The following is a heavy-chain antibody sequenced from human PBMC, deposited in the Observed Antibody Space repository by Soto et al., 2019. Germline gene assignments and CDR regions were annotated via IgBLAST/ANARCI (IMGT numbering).Heavy chain of an antibody. CDR1: GGSISSSSYY. V-gene: IGHV4-39*01. CDR3: ARHPPGTQGVIVARGGWFDP. Sequence: SETLSLTCTVSGGSISSSSYYWGWIRQPPGKGLEWIGSIYYSGSTYYNPSLKSRVTISVDTSKNQFSLKLSSVTAADTAVYYCARHPPGTQGVIVARGGWFDPWGQGTLVTVSS. J-gene: IGHJ5*02. CDR2: IYYSGST. D-gene: IGHD3-22*01.